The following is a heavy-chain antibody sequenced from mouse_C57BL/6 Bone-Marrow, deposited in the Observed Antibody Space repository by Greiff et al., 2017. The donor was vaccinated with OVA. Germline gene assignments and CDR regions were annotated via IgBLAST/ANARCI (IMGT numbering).Heavy chain of an antibody. V-gene: IGHV5-12*01. Sequence: EVKLMESGGGLVQPGGSLKLSCAASGFTFSDYYLYWVRQTPEKRLEWVAYISNGGGSTYYPDTVKGRFTISRDNAKNTLYLEMRRLKSEDTDMYFCARHKWYFDVWGTETTVTDSS. J-gene: IGHJ1*03. CDR1: GFTFSDYY. CDR3: ARHKWYFDV. CDR2: ISNGGGST.